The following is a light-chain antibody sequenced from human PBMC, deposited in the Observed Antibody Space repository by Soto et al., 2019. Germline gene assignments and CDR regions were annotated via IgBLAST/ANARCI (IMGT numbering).Light chain of an antibody. J-gene: IGKJ1*01. CDR3: QQYSRLWS. CDR2: GAS. Sequence: DIQMTQSPSSLSASVGDRFTITSRASESISTWLAWYQQKPGKAPKLLIYGASSLESGVPPRFSGDGSETDFTLTISSLQRDDFGTYYCQQYSRLWSFGQGTKVDIK. V-gene: IGKV1-5*01. CDR1: ESISTW.